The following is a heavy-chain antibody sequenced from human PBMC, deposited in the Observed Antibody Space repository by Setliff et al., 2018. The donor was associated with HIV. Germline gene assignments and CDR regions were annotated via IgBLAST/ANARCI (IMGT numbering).Heavy chain of an antibody. V-gene: IGHV3-21*01. D-gene: IGHD7-27*01. CDR3: ATNFSTFDY. CDR1: TLSLASYS. J-gene: IGHJ4*02. Sequence: GGSLRLSCVSSTLSLASYSMNWVRQAPGKGLEWVSSISSSGSCIYYADSLQGRFTISRDNADNSLFLQMNNLRLDDTAIYYCATNFSTFDYWGQGALVTV. CDR2: ISSSGSCI.